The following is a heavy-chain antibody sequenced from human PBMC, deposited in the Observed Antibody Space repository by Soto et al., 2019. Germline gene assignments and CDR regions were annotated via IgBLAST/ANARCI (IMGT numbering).Heavy chain of an antibody. CDR3: ASRVVGSGFQWGD. J-gene: IGHJ4*02. CDR1: GGSISSSNW. CDR2: IYHSGST. V-gene: IGHV4-4*02. Sequence: QVQLQESGPGLVKPSGTLSLTCAVSGGSISSSNWWSWVRQPPGKGLAWIGEIYHSGSTNYNPSLKSRVTISVDKSKNQFSRKLSSVTAADTAVYYCASRVVGSGFQWGDWGQGTLVTVSS. D-gene: IGHD6-19*01.